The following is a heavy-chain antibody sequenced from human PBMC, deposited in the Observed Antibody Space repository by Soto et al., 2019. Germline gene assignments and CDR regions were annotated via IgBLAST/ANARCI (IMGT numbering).Heavy chain of an antibody. CDR1: CYTFTGYG. CDR2: ISAYNGNT. D-gene: IGHD1-7*01. V-gene: IGHV1-18*04. Sequence: SVEVPFKAACYTFTGYGISWVRQAPGQGLEWMGWISAYNGNTNYAQKLQGRVTMTTDTSTSTAYMELRSLRSDDTAVYYCARSNWNYPRGMDVWGQGTTVTVSS. CDR3: ARSNWNYPRGMDV. J-gene: IGHJ6*02.